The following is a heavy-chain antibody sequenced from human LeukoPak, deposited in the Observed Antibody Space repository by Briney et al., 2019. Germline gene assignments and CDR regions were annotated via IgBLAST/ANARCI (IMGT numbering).Heavy chain of an antibody. CDR1: GFALSDSW. V-gene: IGHV3-74*01. J-gene: IGHJ1*01. Sequence: PGGSLRLSCVASGFALSDSWMHWVRQTPGKGLVWVSHISPDGTVTNYADFVKGRFIISRDNAKNTVFPQINSLRAEDTSVYFCARDVGFSPDRWGQGTLVTVSS. CDR2: ISPDGTVT. D-gene: IGHD1-14*01. CDR3: ARDVGFSPDR.